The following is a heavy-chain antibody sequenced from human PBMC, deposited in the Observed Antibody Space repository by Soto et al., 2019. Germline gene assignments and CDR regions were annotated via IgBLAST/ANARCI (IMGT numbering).Heavy chain of an antibody. Sequence: QVQLQESGPGLVKPSETLSLTCTVSGGSVSSGSYYWSWIRQTPGKGLEWIGYIYYSGSTNYNPTLKSRVTISVDTSKNQFSRKLSSVTAADTAVYYCARGIEGWYQGRYYYGMDVWGQGTTVTVSS. J-gene: IGHJ6*02. V-gene: IGHV4-61*01. CDR1: GGSVSSGSYY. D-gene: IGHD6-19*01. CDR3: ARGIEGWYQGRYYYGMDV. CDR2: IYYSGST.